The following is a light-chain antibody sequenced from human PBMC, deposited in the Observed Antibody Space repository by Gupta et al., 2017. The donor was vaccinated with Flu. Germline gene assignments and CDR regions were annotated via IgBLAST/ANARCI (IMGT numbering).Light chain of an antibody. CDR2: DVD. V-gene: IGLV2-14*03. J-gene: IGLJ1*01. CDR1: SRDVGGYNF. CDR3: TSYTRTRTRV. Sequence: SRDVGGYNFVSWYQHHPGEAPRLIIYDVDHRPSGVSSRFSGSKSGNTASLTISGLQAEDEGDFYCTSYTRTRTRVFGTGTRVTVL.